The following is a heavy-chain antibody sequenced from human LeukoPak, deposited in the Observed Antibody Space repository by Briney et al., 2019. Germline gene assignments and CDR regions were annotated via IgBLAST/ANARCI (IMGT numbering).Heavy chain of an antibody. CDR2: IYYSGST. CDR3: AGNHIPGSTRGWPIDY. V-gene: IGHV4-39*07. CDR1: GGSISSSSYY. J-gene: IGHJ4*02. Sequence: SETLSLTCTVSGGSISSSSYYWGWIRQPPGKGLEWIGSIYYSGSTYYNPSLKSRVTISVDSSKNQFSLKLTSVTAADTAVYFCAGNHIPGSTRGWPIDYWGQGTLVTVSS. D-gene: IGHD6-19*01.